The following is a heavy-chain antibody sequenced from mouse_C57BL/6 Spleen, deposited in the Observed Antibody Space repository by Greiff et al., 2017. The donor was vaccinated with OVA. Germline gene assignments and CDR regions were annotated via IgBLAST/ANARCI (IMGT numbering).Heavy chain of an antibody. CDR2: IYPRDGST. CDR3: ARDYYGGYDYFDY. CDR1: GYTFTDHT. D-gene: IGHD1-1*01. J-gene: IGHJ2*01. V-gene: IGHV1-78*01. Sequence: VQLQQSDAELVKPGASVKIFCKVSGYTFTDHTIHWMKQRPEQGLEWIGYIYPRDGSTKYNEKFKGKDTLTADKSSSTAYMQLNSLTSEDAAVYFCARDYYGGYDYFDYWGQGTTLTVSS.